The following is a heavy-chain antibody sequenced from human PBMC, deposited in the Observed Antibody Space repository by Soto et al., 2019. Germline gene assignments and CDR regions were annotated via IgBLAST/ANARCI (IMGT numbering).Heavy chain of an antibody. J-gene: IGHJ4*02. V-gene: IGHV3-30*04. CDR1: GLTFSRYA. CDR3: AAELGNTGYDGHDY. CDR2: LIYDGSNK. D-gene: IGHD5-12*01. Sequence: QVQLVESGGGVVQPGRSLRLSCAASGLTFSRYAMHWVRQAPGKGLEWVAVLIYDGSNKHYADSVQGRFTISGDNSKNTLYLQMNSLRAEVTAVYYCAAELGNTGYDGHDYWGQGTLVSVSS.